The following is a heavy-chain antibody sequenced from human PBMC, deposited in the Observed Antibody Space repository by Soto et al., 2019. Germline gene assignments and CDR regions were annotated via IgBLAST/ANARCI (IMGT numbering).Heavy chain of an antibody. J-gene: IGHJ5*02. CDR1: GFTFSSYS. V-gene: IGHV3-30*03. D-gene: IGHD1-7*01. Sequence: GGSLRLSCAASGFTFSSYSMNWVRQAPGKGLEWVAIVSYDGDNEYYADSVRGRFFIPRDNSRNTLYLQTSSLRHEDTAVYYCARTESRTFDPWGQGTLVTVS. CDR2: VSYDGDNE. CDR3: ARTESRTFDP.